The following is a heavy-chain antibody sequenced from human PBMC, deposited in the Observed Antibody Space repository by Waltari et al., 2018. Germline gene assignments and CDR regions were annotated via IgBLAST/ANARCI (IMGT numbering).Heavy chain of an antibody. Sequence: EVQLLESGGGLVQPGGSLRLSCAASGFTFSSYAMSWVRQAPGKGLGWVSYISSSGSTIYYADSVKGRFTISRDNAKNSLYLQMNSLRAEDTAVYYCARTGDFWSGYWYPYYYGMDVWGQGTTVTVSS. D-gene: IGHD3-3*01. CDR1: GFTFSSYA. CDR2: ISSSGSTI. V-gene: IGHV3-48*03. CDR3: ARTGDFWSGYWYPYYYGMDV. J-gene: IGHJ6*02.